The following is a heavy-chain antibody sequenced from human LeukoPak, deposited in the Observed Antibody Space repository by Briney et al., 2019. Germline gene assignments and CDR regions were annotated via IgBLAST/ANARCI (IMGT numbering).Heavy chain of an antibody. V-gene: IGHV3-11*06. Sequence: PGGSLRLSCAASGFTFSDYYMSWIRQAPGKGLEWVSYIRSSSSYTNYADSVKGRFTISRDNAKNSLYLQMNSLRAEDTAAYYCARGYYDNSGYYFPFDYWGQGTLVTVSS. D-gene: IGHD3-22*01. CDR1: GFTFSDYY. J-gene: IGHJ4*02. CDR3: ARGYYDNSGYYFPFDY. CDR2: IRSSSSYT.